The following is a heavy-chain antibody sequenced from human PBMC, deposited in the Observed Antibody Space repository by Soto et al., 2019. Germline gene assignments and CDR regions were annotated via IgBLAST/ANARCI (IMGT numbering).Heavy chain of an antibody. V-gene: IGHV1-69*13. CDR2: IIPIFGTA. CDR3: ARGRDGYNLDYFDY. Sequence: ASVKVSCKASGGTFSSYAISWVRQAPGQGLEWMGGIIPIFGTANYAQKFQGRVTITADESTSTAYMELSSLRSEDTAVYYCARGRDGYNLDYFDYWGQGTLVTVSS. D-gene: IGHD5-12*01. J-gene: IGHJ4*02. CDR1: GGTFSSYA.